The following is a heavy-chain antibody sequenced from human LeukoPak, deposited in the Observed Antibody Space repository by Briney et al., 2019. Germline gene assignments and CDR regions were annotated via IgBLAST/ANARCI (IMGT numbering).Heavy chain of an antibody. CDR2: IYYSGST. V-gene: IGHV4-38-2*02. J-gene: IGHJ4*02. CDR3: ARARLGGLFDY. D-gene: IGHD1-26*01. CDR1: HYSINSGYY. Sequence: SETLSLTCTVSHYSINSGYYWGWIRQPPGKGLEWIGYIYYSGSTYYNPSLKSRVTISVDTSKNQFSLKLSSVTAADTAVYYCARARLGGLFDYWGQGTLVTVSS.